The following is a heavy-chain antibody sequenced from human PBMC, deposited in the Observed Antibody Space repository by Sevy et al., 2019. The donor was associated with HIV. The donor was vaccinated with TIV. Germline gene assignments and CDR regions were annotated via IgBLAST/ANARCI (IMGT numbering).Heavy chain of an antibody. CDR2: IYTSGST. CDR3: ARDPNPLRDFWSGYYRRGPYGMDV. Sequence: SETLSLTCTVSGGSISSYYWSWIRQPAGKGLEWIGRIYTSGSTNYNPSLKSRVTMSVDTSKNQFFLKMSSVTAANTAEYYGARDPNPLRDFWSGYYRRGPYGMDVWGQGTTVTVSS. V-gene: IGHV4-4*07. D-gene: IGHD3-3*01. J-gene: IGHJ6*02. CDR1: GGSISSYY.